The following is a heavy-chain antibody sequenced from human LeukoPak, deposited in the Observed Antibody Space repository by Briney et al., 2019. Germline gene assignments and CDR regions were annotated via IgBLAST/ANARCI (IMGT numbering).Heavy chain of an antibody. D-gene: IGHD3-10*01. CDR3: VTDHYGSGNYGYFDY. CDR1: GFIFSTYA. Sequence: GGSLRLSCAASGFIFSTYAMNWVRQAPGKGLVWVSLITASGGSTYHADSVKGRFTISRDNSKNTLYLQMNSLRAEDTAVYYCVTDHYGSGNYGYFDYWGQGTLVTVSS. CDR2: ITASGGST. V-gene: IGHV3-23*01. J-gene: IGHJ4*02.